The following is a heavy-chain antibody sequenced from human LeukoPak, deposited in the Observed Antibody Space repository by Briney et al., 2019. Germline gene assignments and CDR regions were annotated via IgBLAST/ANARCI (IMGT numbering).Heavy chain of an antibody. Sequence: PGGSPRLSCAASGFTFSSYGMYWVRQAPGKGLEWVAIISYDGSNKHYGDSVKGRFTISRDNSKNTLYLQMNSLRAEDTAVYYCAKDSQKTISRNNWFDPWGQGTLVTVSS. D-gene: IGHD2/OR15-2a*01. CDR2: ISYDGSNK. J-gene: IGHJ5*02. V-gene: IGHV3-30*18. CDR3: AKDSQKTISRNNWFDP. CDR1: GFTFSSYG.